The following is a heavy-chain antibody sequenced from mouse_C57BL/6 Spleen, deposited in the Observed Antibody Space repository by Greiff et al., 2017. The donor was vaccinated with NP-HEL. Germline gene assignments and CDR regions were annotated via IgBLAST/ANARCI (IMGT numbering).Heavy chain of an antibody. CDR1: GYAFSSSW. CDR2: IYPGDGDT. J-gene: IGHJ1*03. D-gene: IGHD1-1*01. Sequence: VQLQQSGPELVKPGASVKISCKASGYAFSSSWMNWVKQRPGKGLEWIGRIYPGDGDTNYNGKFKGKATLTADKSSSTAYMQLSSLTSEYCAVYFCASGYYYGSSYGDFDVWGTGTTVTVSS. V-gene: IGHV1-82*01. CDR3: ASGYYYGSSYGDFDV.